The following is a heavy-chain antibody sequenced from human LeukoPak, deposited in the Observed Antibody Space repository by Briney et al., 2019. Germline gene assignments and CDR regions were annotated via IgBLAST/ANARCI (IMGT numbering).Heavy chain of an antibody. CDR2: ILYSGST. V-gene: IGHV4-59*08. Sequence: SEILSLTCTVSGASISTYYWSWIRQPPGKGLEWIGYILYSGSTNYNPSLKSRVTISVDTSKKQFSLKVSSVTAADTAVYYCARHWSGYEYYFDYWGQGTLVTVSS. J-gene: IGHJ4*02. D-gene: IGHD5-12*01. CDR3: ARHWSGYEYYFDY. CDR1: GASISTYY.